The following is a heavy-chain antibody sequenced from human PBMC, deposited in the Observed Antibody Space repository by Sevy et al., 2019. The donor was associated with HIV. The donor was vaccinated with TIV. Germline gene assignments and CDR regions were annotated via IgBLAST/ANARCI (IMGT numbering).Heavy chain of an antibody. CDR3: ARGRGTTVTTTLNYYYDMDV. CDR2: VYYGGST. V-gene: IGHV4-61*01. J-gene: IGHJ6*02. CDR1: GGSVRSDNYY. Sequence: SETLSLTCTVSGGSVRSDNYYWSWIRQPPGKGLEWIGYVYYGGSTNYSPSLKSRVTISIDTSKNQFSLKLSSVTAADTAVYYCARGRGTTVTTTLNYYYDMDVWGQGTTVTVSS. D-gene: IGHD4-4*01.